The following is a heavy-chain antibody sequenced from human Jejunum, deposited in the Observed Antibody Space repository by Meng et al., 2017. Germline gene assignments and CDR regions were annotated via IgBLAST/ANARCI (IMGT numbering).Heavy chain of an antibody. D-gene: IGHD2-15*01. Sequence: PETLSLTCAVYGGSFSGYFWSWIRQPPGKGLEWIGEINHSGSTYYNPSLKSRVTISADTSKNQLSLKLTSVTAADTAVYYCAMRMPQYCSGGSCYSGLGYWGQGTLVTVSS. CDR1: GGSFSGYF. V-gene: IGHV4-34*01. J-gene: IGHJ4*02. CDR3: AMRMPQYCSGGSCYSGLGY. CDR2: INHSGST.